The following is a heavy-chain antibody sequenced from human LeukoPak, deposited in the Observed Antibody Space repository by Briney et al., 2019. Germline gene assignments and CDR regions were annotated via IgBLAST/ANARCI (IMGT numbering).Heavy chain of an antibody. J-gene: IGHJ4*02. D-gene: IGHD3-22*01. CDR1: GDSLVSGHY. Sequence: PPETLSLTCTVSGDSLVSGHYWGWIRPPPGQGLEWVGSVYHSGSIYYNPSLKSRVIMSVDTSKNQFSLKLSSLTAADTAIYYCAREIYYDSSAYDYWGQGTLVTVSS. CDR2: VYHSGSI. V-gene: IGHV4-38-2*02. CDR3: AREIYYDSSAYDY.